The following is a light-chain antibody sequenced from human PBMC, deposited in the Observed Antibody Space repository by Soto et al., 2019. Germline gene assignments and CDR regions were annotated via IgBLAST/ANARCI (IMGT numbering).Light chain of an antibody. CDR3: QQYDKWPYT. Sequence: EIVLTQSPATLSVSPGEGATLSCRTSQIIGTNLAWYQQKPGQAPRLLIYGAFIRAPGFPVRFRGTGSGSEITLTISSLQSEDGALDFCQQYDKWPYTFGQGTNLELK. CDR1: QIIGTN. V-gene: IGKV3-15*01. CDR2: GAF. J-gene: IGKJ2*01.